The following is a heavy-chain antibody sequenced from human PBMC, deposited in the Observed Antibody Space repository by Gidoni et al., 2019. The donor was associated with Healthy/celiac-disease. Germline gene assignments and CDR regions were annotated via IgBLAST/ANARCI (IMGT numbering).Heavy chain of an antibody. J-gene: IGHJ6*03. V-gene: IGHV3-11*06. CDR3: ARDRGYCSSTSCKYYYYYYMDV. CDR2: ISSSSSYT. Sequence: QVQLVESGGGLVKPGGSLRLSCAASGFTFSDYYMRWIRQAPGKGLEWVSYISSSSSYTNYADSVKGRFTISRDNAKNSLYLQMNSLRAEDTAVYYCARDRGYCSSTSCKYYYYYYMDVWGKGTTVTVSS. CDR1: GFTFSDYY. D-gene: IGHD2-2*01.